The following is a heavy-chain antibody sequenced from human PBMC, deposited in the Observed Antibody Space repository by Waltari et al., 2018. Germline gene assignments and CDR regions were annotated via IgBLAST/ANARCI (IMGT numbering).Heavy chain of an antibody. V-gene: IGHV1-69*13. J-gene: IGHJ4*02. CDR2: IIPIFGTA. D-gene: IGHD2-21*01. CDR3: ATGPCGGDCYRYYFDY. Sequence: QVQLVQSGAEVKKPGSSVKVSCKASGGTFSSYAISWVRPAPGQGLEWMGGIIPIFGTANYAQKFQGRVTITADESTSTAYMELSSLRSEDTAVYYCATGPCGGDCYRYYFDYWGQGTLVTVSS. CDR1: GGTFSSYA.